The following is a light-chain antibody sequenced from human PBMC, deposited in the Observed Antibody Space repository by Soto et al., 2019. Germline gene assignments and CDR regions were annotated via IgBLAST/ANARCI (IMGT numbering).Light chain of an antibody. J-gene: IGKJ5*01. CDR3: QQRSNWGIT. CDR2: GAS. Sequence: HSVGTVSVSTGERATLSCRAGQTIDTHLAWYQQKPSQAPRLLIFGASSRATGVPARFSGSGSGTDFTLTISSLEPEDFAVYYCQQRSNWGITFGQGTRLEI. V-gene: IGKV3-11*01. CDR1: QTIDTH.